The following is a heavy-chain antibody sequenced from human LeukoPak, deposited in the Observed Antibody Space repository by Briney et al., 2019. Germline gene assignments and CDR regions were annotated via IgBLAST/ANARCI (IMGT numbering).Heavy chain of an antibody. J-gene: IGHJ4*02. V-gene: IGHV4-59*08. Sequence: PSETLSLTCIVSGDSMTTYYWNWIRQPPGRGLEWIGYIHYNGQTDFNPSLKSRVTISLDTSKNEFSLQLKSVTAADTALYYCTTIHDRDSSGCYRFGYWGQGALVTVSS. CDR3: TTIHDRDSSGCYRFGY. CDR1: GDSMTTYY. D-gene: IGHD3-22*01. CDR2: IHYNGQT.